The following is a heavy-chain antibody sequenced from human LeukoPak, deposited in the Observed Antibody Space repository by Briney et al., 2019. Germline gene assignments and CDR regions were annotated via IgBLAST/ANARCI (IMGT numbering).Heavy chain of an antibody. V-gene: IGHV3-21*06. Sequence: GGSLRLSCAASGVSFSSYSMKWVRQAPGKGLEWVSSISGSSSSIYYVDSVKGRFTISRDNAKNSLYLQMNSLRAEDTAMYYCARGFCSSSSCSGTSWGQGTLVTVSS. D-gene: IGHD2-2*01. J-gene: IGHJ5*02. CDR2: ISGSSSSI. CDR1: GVSFSSYS. CDR3: ARGFCSSSSCSGTS.